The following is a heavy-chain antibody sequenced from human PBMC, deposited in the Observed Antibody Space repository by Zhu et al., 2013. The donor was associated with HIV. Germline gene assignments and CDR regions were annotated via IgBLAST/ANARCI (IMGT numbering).Heavy chain of an antibody. CDR2: ISYRRSNE. D-gene: IGHD3-10*01. CDR1: GFTFSTYG. Sequence: VQLVESGGGVVQPGRSLRLSCAASGFTFSTYGMHWVRQTPGKGLEWVALISYRRSNEYYADSVKGRFTISRDNSKNTLYLQMNSLRAEDTAVYYCATSGVRGLYYFDYWGQGTLVTVSS. CDR3: ATSGVRGLYYFDY. V-gene: IGHV3-30*03. J-gene: IGHJ4*02.